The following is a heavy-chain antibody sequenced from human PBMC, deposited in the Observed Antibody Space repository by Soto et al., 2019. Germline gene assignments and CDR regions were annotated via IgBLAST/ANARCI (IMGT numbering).Heavy chain of an antibody. Sequence: SETLSLTCTVSGGSISSYYWSWIRQPPGKGLEWIGYIYYSGSTNYNPSLKSRITISVDTSKNQFSLKLSFVTAADTAVYYCATGYSYDIDYWGQGTLVTVSS. D-gene: IGHD5-18*01. V-gene: IGHV4-59*08. CDR2: IYYSGST. CDR3: ATGYSYDIDY. CDR1: GGSISSYY. J-gene: IGHJ4*02.